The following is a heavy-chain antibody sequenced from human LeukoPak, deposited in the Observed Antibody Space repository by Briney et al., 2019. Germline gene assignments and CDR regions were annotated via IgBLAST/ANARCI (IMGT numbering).Heavy chain of an antibody. D-gene: IGHD6-6*01. V-gene: IGHV3-74*01. Sequence: PTGGSLRLSCAASGFTFSSYWMHWVRQAPGKGLVWVSLIKSDGRSTSYADSVKGRFTISRDNAKNTVYLQMNSLRVEDTAVYYCTRDFKYSSDYWGQGTLVTVSS. CDR3: TRDFKYSSDY. J-gene: IGHJ4*02. CDR2: IKSDGRST. CDR1: GFTFSSYW.